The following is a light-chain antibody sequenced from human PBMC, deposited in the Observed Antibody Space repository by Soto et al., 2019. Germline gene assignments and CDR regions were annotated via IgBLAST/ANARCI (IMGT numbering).Light chain of an antibody. V-gene: IGKV3-15*01. Sequence: EIVMTQSPATLSVSPGERATLSCRASQSVSSNLAWYQQKPGQAPRLLIYGASTRATGIPARFSGSGSGTEFTLTISSLQSEDFATYYCQKYNSVPLTFGGGTKVDIK. CDR3: QKYNSVPLT. CDR2: GAS. CDR1: QSVSSN. J-gene: IGKJ4*01.